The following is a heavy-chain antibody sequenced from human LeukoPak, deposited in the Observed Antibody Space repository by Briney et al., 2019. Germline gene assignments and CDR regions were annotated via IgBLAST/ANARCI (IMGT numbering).Heavy chain of an antibody. V-gene: IGHV3-9*01. J-gene: IGHJ4*02. D-gene: IGHD6-13*01. Sequence: QPGGSLRLSCAASGFTFSSYAMTWVRQAPGKGLEWVSGISWNSGSIGYADSVKGRFTISRDNAKNSLYLQMNSLRAEDTALYYCAKGIAAAGPGNGLDYWGQGTLVTVSS. CDR2: ISWNSGSI. CDR3: AKGIAAAGPGNGLDY. CDR1: GFTFSSYA.